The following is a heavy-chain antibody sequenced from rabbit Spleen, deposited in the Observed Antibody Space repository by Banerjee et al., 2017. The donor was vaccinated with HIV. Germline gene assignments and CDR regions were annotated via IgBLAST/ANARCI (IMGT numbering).Heavy chain of an antibody. CDR2: INTISGDT. CDR1: GVSFSSSSY. Sequence: QSLEESGGDLVKPGASLTLTCTASGVSFSSSSYMCWVRQAPGKGLEWIACINTISGDTVYATWAKGRFTISSHNAQNTLYLQLLSLTAADTATYFCAQTAGANTADALDLWGPGTLVTVS. J-gene: IGHJ4*01. D-gene: IGHD4-2*01. CDR3: AQTAGANTADALDL. V-gene: IGHV1S40*01.